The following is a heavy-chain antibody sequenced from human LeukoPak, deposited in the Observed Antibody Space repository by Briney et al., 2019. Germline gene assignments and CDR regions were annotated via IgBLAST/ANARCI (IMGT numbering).Heavy chain of an antibody. V-gene: IGHV4-39*01. CDR1: GGSISSSSYY. D-gene: IGHD6-19*01. Sequence: TSETLSLTCTVSGGSISSSSYYWGWIRQPPGKGLEWIGSIYYSGSTYYNPSLKSRVTISVDTSKNQFSLKLSSVTAADTAVYYYARYSSGGYGEEFDYWGQGTLVTVSS. J-gene: IGHJ4*02. CDR3: ARYSSGGYGEEFDY. CDR2: IYYSGST.